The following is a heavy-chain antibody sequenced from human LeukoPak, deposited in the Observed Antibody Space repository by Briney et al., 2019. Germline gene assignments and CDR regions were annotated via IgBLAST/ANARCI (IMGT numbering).Heavy chain of an antibody. V-gene: IGHV4-30-2*01. Sequence: PSETLSLTCTVSGGSISSSSYSWSWIRQPPGKGLEWIGYIYHSGSTYYNPSLKSRVTISVDRSKNQFSLKLSSVTAADTAVYYCARGGFGELLFDYWGQGTLVTVSS. CDR3: ARGGFGELLFDY. D-gene: IGHD3-10*01. CDR2: IYHSGST. CDR1: GGSISSSSYS. J-gene: IGHJ4*02.